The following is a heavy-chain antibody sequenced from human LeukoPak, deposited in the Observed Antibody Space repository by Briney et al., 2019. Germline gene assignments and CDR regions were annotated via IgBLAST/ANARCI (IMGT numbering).Heavy chain of an antibody. Sequence: GGSLRLSCAASGFTVSLYYMTWVRQAPGKGLEWVSVIYSGGPTYYADSVKGRFTISRDNSKNTVYLQMNSLRGKDTAVYFCARGWVVATGGFDMWGQGTMVTVSS. CDR2: IYSGGPT. D-gene: IGHD2-8*02. J-gene: IGHJ3*02. V-gene: IGHV3-53*01. CDR3: ARGWVVATGGFDM. CDR1: GFTVSLYY.